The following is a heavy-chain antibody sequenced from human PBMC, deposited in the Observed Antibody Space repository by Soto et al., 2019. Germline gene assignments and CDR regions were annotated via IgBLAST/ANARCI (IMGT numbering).Heavy chain of an antibody. D-gene: IGHD1-1*01. CDR1: GDSVSSNSAV. CDR2: TYYRSKWFY. J-gene: IGHJ5*02. CDR3: VRGRDGMERPWFDP. Sequence: PSQTLSLTCAISGDSVSSNSAVWNWIRQSPSRGLEWLGRTYYRSKWFYEYAMSVRSRVIINADTSRNQFSLQLNSVTPDDTAVYYCVRGRDGMERPWFDPWGQGTLVTVSS. V-gene: IGHV6-1*01.